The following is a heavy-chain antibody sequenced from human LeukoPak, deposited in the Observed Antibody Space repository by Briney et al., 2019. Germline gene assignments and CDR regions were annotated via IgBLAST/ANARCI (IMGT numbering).Heavy chain of an antibody. J-gene: IGHJ3*02. Sequence: ASVKVSCKASGYTFTSYGISWVRQAPGQGLEWMGWISAYNGNTNYAQKFQERVTITRDMSTSTAYMELSSLRSEDTAVYYCAATMYYYADDNAFDIWGQGTMVTVSS. CDR1: GYTFTSYG. V-gene: IGHV1-18*01. D-gene: IGHD3-10*01. CDR2: ISAYNGNT. CDR3: AATMYYYADDNAFDI.